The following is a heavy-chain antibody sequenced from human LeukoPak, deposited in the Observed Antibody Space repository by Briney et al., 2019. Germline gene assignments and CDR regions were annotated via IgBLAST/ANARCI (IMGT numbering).Heavy chain of an antibody. D-gene: IGHD2-8*01. CDR2: ISHDGSKK. CDR3: AKEEVFYIDC. Sequence: PGGSLRLSCAASGFTFSSYAMSWVRQAPGKGLEWVALISHDGSKKYFADSVRGRFTISRDNSKNTLYLQMSSLRAEDTAVYYCAKEEVFYIDCWGQGTLVTVSS. V-gene: IGHV3-30*18. CDR1: GFTFSSYA. J-gene: IGHJ4*02.